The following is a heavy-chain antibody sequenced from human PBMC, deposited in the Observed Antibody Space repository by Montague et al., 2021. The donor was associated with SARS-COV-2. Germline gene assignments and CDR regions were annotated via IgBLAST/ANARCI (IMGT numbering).Heavy chain of an antibody. V-gene: IGHV4-31*03. Sequence: TLSLTCTVSGGSISSGGYYWCWIRQHPGKGLEWIGYIYYSGSTYYNPSLKSRVTITVDTSKNQFSLKLSSVTAADTAVYYCAREPRVGQLLSIYYYGMDVWGQGTTVTVSS. J-gene: IGHJ6*02. CDR1: GGSISSGGYY. CDR3: AREPRVGQLLSIYYYGMDV. CDR2: IYYSGST. D-gene: IGHD2-2*01.